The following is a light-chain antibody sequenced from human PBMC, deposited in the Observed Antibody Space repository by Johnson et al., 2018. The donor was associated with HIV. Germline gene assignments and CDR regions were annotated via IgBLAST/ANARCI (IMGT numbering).Light chain of an antibody. Sequence: QSVLTQPPSVSAAPGQKVTISCSRSTSNIGSNPVTWYQQLPGTAPKVLIYRNNYRPSGVPDRFSGSKSGTSATLGITGLQTGDEADYYCGTWDSSLSAYVFGTGTKVTVL. CDR1: TSNIGSNP. CDR3: GTWDSSLSAYV. CDR2: RNN. J-gene: IGLJ1*01. V-gene: IGLV1-51*02.